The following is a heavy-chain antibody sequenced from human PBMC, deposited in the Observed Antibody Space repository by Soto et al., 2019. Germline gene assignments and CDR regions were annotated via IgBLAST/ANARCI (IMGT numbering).Heavy chain of an antibody. V-gene: IGHV4-39*01. CDR1: GDSVSSSNYY. Sequence: QLQLQESGPGLVKPSETLSLTCTVSGDSVSSSNYYWGWIRQPPGKGLEWIGSIYYGGSTFYNPSLKRRVTISVDTSKNQFSLRLSSVTAADTAVYYCSKTDYYYYGMDVWGQGTTVTVSS. CDR3: SKTDYYYYGMDV. J-gene: IGHJ6*02. CDR2: IYYGGST.